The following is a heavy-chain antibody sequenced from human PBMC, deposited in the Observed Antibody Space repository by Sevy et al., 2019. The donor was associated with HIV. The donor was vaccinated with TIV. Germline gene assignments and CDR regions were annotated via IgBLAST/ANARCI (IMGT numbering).Heavy chain of an antibody. V-gene: IGHV1-24*01. J-gene: IGHJ5*02. CDR3: ATENSTGYSSRGWFDP. CDR2: FDPEDGET. D-gene: IGHD6-13*01. CDR1: GYTLTELS. Sequence: ASVKVSCKVSGYTLTELSMHWVRQAPGKGLEWMGGFDPEDGETIYPQKFQGRVTMTEDTSTDTAYMELSSLRSEDTAVYYCATENSTGYSSRGWFDPWGQGTLVTVSS.